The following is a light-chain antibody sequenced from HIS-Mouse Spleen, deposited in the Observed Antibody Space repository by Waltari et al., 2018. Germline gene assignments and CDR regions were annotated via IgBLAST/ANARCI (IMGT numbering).Light chain of an antibody. CDR1: SRRSYY. J-gene: IGLJ1*01. Sequence: SSKLTQDPAVSVVLGQTVSLTCQGYSRRSYYSTGYHQKPGQAPVLVIYGKNNRPSGIPDRFSGSSSGNTASLTITGAQAEDEADYYCNSRDSSGNHLEVFGTGTKVTVL. CDR2: GKN. CDR3: NSRDSSGNHLEV. V-gene: IGLV3-19*01.